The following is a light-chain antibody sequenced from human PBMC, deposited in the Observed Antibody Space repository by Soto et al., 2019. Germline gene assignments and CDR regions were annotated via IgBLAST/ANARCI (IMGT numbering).Light chain of an antibody. CDR3: QQYNKWPPWT. Sequence: EIVMTQSPATLSVSPGEGATLSCRASQSVSSKLAWYQQKPGQAPRLLIHGATTRATGIPARFSGSGSGTEFTLTISSLQSEDFAVYYCQQYNKWPPWTFGQGTKVDIK. V-gene: IGKV3-15*01. CDR2: GAT. J-gene: IGKJ1*01. CDR1: QSVSSK.